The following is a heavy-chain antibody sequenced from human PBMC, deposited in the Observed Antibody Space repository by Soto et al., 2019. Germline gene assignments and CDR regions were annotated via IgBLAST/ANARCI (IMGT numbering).Heavy chain of an antibody. D-gene: IGHD5-12*01. V-gene: IGHV1-18*01. J-gene: IGHJ4*02. CDR1: GYTFTKYG. Sequence: VQLVQCGGEVRKPGASVTVSCRASGYTFTKYGISWVRQAPGQGLEWMGWISADNDNTNYAQNLQGRVTMTTDTSTSTAYMQLRSLRSDDTAVYFCARGTSGYDYGLFDFWGQGTLVTVSS. CDR2: ISADNDNT. CDR3: ARGTSGYDYGLFDF.